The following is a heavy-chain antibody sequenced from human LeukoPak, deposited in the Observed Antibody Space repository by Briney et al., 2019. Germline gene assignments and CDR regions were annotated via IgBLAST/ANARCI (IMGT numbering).Heavy chain of an antibody. Sequence: GGSLRLSCTASGFTFGDYAMSWFRQAPGKGLEWVSSISSSSSYIYYADSVKSRFTISRDNAKNSLYLQMNSLRAEDTAVYYCARDLMIYYGSGSSYFDYWGQGTLVTVSS. V-gene: IGHV3-21*01. CDR1: GFTFGDYA. D-gene: IGHD3-10*01. CDR3: ARDLMIYYGSGSSYFDY. J-gene: IGHJ4*02. CDR2: ISSSSSYI.